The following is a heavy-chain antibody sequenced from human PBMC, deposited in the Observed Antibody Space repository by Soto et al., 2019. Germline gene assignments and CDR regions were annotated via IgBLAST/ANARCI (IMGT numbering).Heavy chain of an antibody. D-gene: IGHD2-15*01. CDR2: IYYSGST. Sequence: PSETLSLTCAVSGGSISSSNWWSWVRQPPGKGLEWIGYIYYSGSTNYNPSLKSRVTISVDTSKNQFSLKLSSVTAADTAVYYCARVYCSGGSCYHLDYWGQGTLVTVSS. V-gene: IGHV4-4*02. CDR3: ARVYCSGGSCYHLDY. CDR1: GGSISSSNW. J-gene: IGHJ4*02.